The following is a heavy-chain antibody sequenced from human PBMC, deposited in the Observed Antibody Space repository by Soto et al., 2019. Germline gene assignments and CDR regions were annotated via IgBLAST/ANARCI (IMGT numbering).Heavy chain of an antibody. J-gene: IGHJ6*02. D-gene: IGHD2-2*01. V-gene: IGHV3-23*01. Sequence: WGSLRLSCAASGFTFISYAMTCFRHSPFQWLEWVASISGSGGTTNYADSVKGRFTISRDNSKNTAYLQMNSLRAEDTAVYYCAKDRGTSIDVHRYFHYYGMDVWGQGTTVTVSS. CDR2: ISGSGGTT. CDR3: AKDRGTSIDVHRYFHYYGMDV. CDR1: GFTFISYA.